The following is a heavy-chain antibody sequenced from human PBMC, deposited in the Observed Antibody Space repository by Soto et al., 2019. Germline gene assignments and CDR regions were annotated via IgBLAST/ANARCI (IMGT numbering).Heavy chain of an antibody. V-gene: IGHV1-18*01. CDR1: GYTFTSYG. D-gene: IGHD1-26*01. Sequence: ASVKVSCKASGYTFTSYGISWVRQAPGQGLEWMGWISAYNGNTNYAQELQGRVTMTTDTSTSTAYMELRSLRSDDTAVYYCARDRRQGWELPLDHYYYYGMDVWGQGTTVTVSS. J-gene: IGHJ6*02. CDR2: ISAYNGNT. CDR3: ARDRRQGWELPLDHYYYYGMDV.